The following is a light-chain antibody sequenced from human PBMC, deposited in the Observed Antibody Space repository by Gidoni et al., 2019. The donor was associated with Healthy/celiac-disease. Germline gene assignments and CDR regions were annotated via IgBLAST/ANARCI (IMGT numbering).Light chain of an antibody. J-gene: IGKJ2*03. CDR1: QSVSSN. CDR3: QQYNNWSPYS. CDR2: GAS. Sequence: IVLAQSPATLSVSPGERATLSCRASQSVSSNLAWYQQKPGQAPRLLIYGASTRDSGIPARFSGSGSGTEFTLTISSLQSEDFAVYYCQQYNNWSPYSFGQGTKLEIK. V-gene: IGKV3-15*01.